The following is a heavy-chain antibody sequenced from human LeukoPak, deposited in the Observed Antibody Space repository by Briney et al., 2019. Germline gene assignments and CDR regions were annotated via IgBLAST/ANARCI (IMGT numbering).Heavy chain of an antibody. V-gene: IGHV4-34*01. CDR3: ARGRAPYSSTIDY. CDR1: GGSFSGYY. Sequence: PSETLSLTCAVYGGSFSGYYWSWIRQPPGKGLEWIGEINYSGSTNYNPSLKSRVTISVDTSKNQFSLKLSSVTAADTAVYYCARGRAPYSSTIDYWGQGTLVTVSS. CDR2: INYSGST. D-gene: IGHD6-13*01. J-gene: IGHJ4*02.